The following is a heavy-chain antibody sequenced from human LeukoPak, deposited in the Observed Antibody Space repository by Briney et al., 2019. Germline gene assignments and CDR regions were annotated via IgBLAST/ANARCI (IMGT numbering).Heavy chain of an antibody. CDR2: IYHSGST. CDR1: GGSISSGGYY. J-gene: IGHJ4*02. V-gene: IGHV4-30-2*02. D-gene: IGHD5-18*01. Sequence: KPSETLSLTCTVSGGSISSGGYYWSWIRQPPGKGLEWIGYIYHSGSTYYNPSLKSRVTISVDTSKNHFSLKLSSVTAADTAVYYCASASGYNYGRLDSWGQGTLVTVSS. CDR3: ASASGYNYGRLDS.